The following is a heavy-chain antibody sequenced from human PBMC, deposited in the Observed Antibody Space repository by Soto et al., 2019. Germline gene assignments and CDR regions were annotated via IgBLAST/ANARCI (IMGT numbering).Heavy chain of an antibody. CDR2: IYWDDDK. Sequence: QITLKESGPTVVKPTQTLTLTCTFSGFSLTTSGVNVGWIRQPPGKTLEWLALIYWDDDKRFSPSLQSRLTITKDTSKNQVVLTMTNMDPADTATYYCVHRAYWSQGTLVTVSS. J-gene: IGHJ4*02. CDR1: GFSLTTSGVN. V-gene: IGHV2-5*02. CDR3: VHRAY.